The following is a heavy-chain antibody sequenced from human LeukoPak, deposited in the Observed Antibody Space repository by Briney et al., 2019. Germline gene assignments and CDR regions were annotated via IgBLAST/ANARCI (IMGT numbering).Heavy chain of an antibody. J-gene: IGHJ6*03. CDR3: ARMTPGYYYYMDV. V-gene: IGHV4-4*07. CDR2: IYPSGNT. Sequence: SETLSLTCTVSGVSINNYYWTWIRQPDGKGLEWIAHIYPSGNTNYNPSLKSRVTISADKSKNQFSLRLSSVTAADTATYYCARMTPGYYYYMDVWGKGTKVTVSS. CDR1: GVSINNYY.